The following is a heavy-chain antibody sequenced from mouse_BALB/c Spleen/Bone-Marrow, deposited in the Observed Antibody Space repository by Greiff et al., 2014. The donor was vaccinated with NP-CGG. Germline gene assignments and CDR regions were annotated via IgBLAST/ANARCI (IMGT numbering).Heavy chain of an antibody. Sequence: QVQLQQSAAELARPGASVKLSCKASGYIFTSYTIQWIKQRPGQGLEWIGYINPSIGYTEYNQKFKDKTTLTADTSSSTTYMQLSSLTSEDSAVYYCAREGTYYAYFDYWGQSTTLTVSS. D-gene: IGHD1-1*01. V-gene: IGHV1-4*02. CDR2: INPSIGYT. J-gene: IGHJ2*01. CDR1: GYIFTSYT. CDR3: AREGTYYAYFDY.